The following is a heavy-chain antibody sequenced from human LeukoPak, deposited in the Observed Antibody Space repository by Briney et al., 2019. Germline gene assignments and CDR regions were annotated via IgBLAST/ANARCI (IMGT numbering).Heavy chain of an antibody. D-gene: IGHD3-10*01. V-gene: IGHV3-23*01. J-gene: IGHJ6*03. Sequence: GGSLRLSCAASGFTFSSYAMSWVRQAPGKGLEWVSAISGSGGSTYCADSVKGRFTISRDNSKNTLYLQMNSLRAEDTAVYYCASFGLGSGSYYYYYYMDVWGKGTTVTVSS. CDR1: GFTFSSYA. CDR2: ISGSGGST. CDR3: ASFGLGSGSYYYYYYMDV.